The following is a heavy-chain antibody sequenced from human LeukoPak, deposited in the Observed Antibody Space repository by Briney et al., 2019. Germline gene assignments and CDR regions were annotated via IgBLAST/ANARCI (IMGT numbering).Heavy chain of an antibody. CDR1: GFTFSSYE. J-gene: IGHJ5*02. CDR2: ISSSGSTI. D-gene: IGHD1-26*01. CDR3: ARGRWELHNWFDP. Sequence: GGSLRLSCAASGFTFSSYEMNWVRQAPGKGLEWVSYISSSGSTIYYADSVKGRFTISRDNAKNSLYLQMNSLRAEDTAVYYCARGRWELHNWFDPWGQGTLVTVSS. V-gene: IGHV3-48*03.